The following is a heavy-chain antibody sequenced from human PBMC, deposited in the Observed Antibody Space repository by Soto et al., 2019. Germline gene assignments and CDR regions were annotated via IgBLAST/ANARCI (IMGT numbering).Heavy chain of an antibody. CDR1: GFSFSDYR. J-gene: IGHJ4*02. Sequence: EVQLVESGGALVKPGGTLRLSCAASGFSFSDYRMNWVSQDPGKGLEWVSYISSSSSTIYYADSVKGRFTISRDNAKNSLYLQMNSLRDEDTAVYYCARDAGSWCDWGQGSLVTVSS. CDR2: ISSSSSTI. CDR3: ARDAGSWCD. V-gene: IGHV3-48*02. D-gene: IGHD2-8*01.